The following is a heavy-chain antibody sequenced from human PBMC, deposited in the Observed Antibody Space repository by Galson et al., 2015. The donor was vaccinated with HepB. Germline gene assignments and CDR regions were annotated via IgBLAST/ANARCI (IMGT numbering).Heavy chain of an antibody. CDR2: IDPYSGVT. CDR3: ATHWGPPGALNV. CDR1: GYTFTGYY. V-gene: IGHV1-2*06. Sequence: SVKVSCKASGYTFTGYYIHWVRQAPGQGLEWMGRIDPYSGVTKYAQKFQGRFTVTSDTSVDTAYMGMSRLRSDDTAMYYCATHWGPPGALNVWGQGTMITVSS. D-gene: IGHD7-27*01. J-gene: IGHJ3*01.